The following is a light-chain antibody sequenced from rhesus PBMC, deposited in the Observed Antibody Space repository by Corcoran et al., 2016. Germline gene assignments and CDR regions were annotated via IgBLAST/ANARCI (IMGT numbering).Light chain of an antibody. CDR1: QGISSW. CDR2: KAS. V-gene: IGKV1-22*01. CDR3: LQYNSSPWT. J-gene: IGKJ1*01. Sequence: DIQMTQSPSSLSASVGDKVTITCRASQGISSWLAWYQQKVGKAPKLLIYKASSLQSGVPARFSGRGSGTDFTLTISSLQTEDFATYYCLQYNSSPWTFGQGTKVEIK.